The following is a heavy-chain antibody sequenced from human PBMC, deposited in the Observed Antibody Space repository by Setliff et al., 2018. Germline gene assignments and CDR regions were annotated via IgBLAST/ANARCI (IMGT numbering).Heavy chain of an antibody. D-gene: IGHD6-13*01. Sequence: ASETLSLTCSVSGDSISSGIYHWSWIRQPAGKGLEWIGNIYYSGSTNYNPSLKSRVTISVDTSKNQFSLKLSSVTAADTAVYYCARGRIAAALYYFDYWGQGTLVTVSS. CDR2: IYYSGST. J-gene: IGHJ4*02. CDR3: ARGRIAAALYYFDY. CDR1: GDSISSGIYH. V-gene: IGHV4-61*10.